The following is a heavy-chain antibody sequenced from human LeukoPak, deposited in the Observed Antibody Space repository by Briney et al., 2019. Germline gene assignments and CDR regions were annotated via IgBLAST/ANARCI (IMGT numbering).Heavy chain of an antibody. V-gene: IGHV4-4*02. J-gene: IGHJ4*02. CDR3: VRNGFYSLEY. CDR1: GGSISNNDW. D-gene: IGHD2-15*01. CDR2: IHHSGGP. Sequence: KPSETLSLTCAVSGGSISNNDWWTWFRQLPGKGLEWIGEIHHSGGPHYNPSLESLITISVDKSRDEFSLKLMSVTAADTAMYYCVRNGFYSLEYWGQGTLVTVSS.